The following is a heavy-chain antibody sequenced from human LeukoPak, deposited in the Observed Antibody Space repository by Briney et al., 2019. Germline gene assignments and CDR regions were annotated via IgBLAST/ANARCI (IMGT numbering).Heavy chain of an antibody. CDR2: ISDSGGNT. J-gene: IGHJ4*02. D-gene: IGHD6-6*01. V-gene: IGHV3-23*01. CDR3: ARHRSSWLIDY. CDR1: GFTFNSYP. Sequence: GGSLRLSCAASGFTFNSYPMSWVRQAPWERLQWVSGISDSGGNTYYADSVRGRFTISRDNSKNTLYPQMNSLRAEDTAVYYCARHRSSWLIDYWGQGTLVTVSS.